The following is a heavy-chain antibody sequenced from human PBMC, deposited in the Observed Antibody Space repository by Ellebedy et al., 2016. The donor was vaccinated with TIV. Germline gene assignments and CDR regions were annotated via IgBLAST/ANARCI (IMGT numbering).Heavy chain of an antibody. V-gene: IGHV3-11*06. CDR3: ARDRFTGN. D-gene: IGHD3-16*02. Sequence: GESLKISCAASGFTFSDYYMSWIRQAPGKGLEWVSYISSSSSYTNYADSVKGRFTISRDNAKNSLYLQMNSLRAEDTAVYYCARDRFTGNWGQGTLVTVSS. CDR1: GFTFSDYY. CDR2: ISSSSSYT. J-gene: IGHJ4*02.